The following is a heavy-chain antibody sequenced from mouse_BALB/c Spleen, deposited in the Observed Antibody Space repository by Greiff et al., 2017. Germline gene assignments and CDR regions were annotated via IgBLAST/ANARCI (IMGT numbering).Heavy chain of an antibody. CDR2: ISSGSSTI. J-gene: IGHJ2*01. CDR3: ARGGVVEDFDY. Sequence: EVHLVESGGGLVQPGGSRKLSCAASGFTFSSFGMHWVRQAPEKGLEWVAYISSGSSTIYYADTVKGRFTISRDNPKNTLFLQMTSLRSEDTAMYYCARGGVVEDFDYWGQGTTLTVSS. CDR1: GFTFSSFG. V-gene: IGHV5-17*02. D-gene: IGHD1-1*01.